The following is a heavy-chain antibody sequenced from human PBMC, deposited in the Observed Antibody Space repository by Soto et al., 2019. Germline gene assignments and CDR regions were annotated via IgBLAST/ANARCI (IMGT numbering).Heavy chain of an antibody. J-gene: IGHJ4*02. D-gene: IGHD5-12*01. CDR1: GYTFTSYA. Sequence: GASVKVSCKASGYTFTSYAMHWVRQAPGQRLEWMGWINAGNGNTKYSQKFQGRVTITRDTSASTAYMELSSLRSEDTAVYYCARAGMGMSGYAILDYWGQGTLVTVSS. CDR2: INAGNGNT. V-gene: IGHV1-3*01. CDR3: ARAGMGMSGYAILDY.